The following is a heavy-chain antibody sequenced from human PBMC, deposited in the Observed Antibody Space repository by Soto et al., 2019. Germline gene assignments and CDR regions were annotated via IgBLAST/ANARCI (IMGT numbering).Heavy chain of an antibody. J-gene: IGHJ4*02. D-gene: IGHD1-26*01. CDR2: IYSSGSA. V-gene: IGHV4-4*07. Sequence: SETLSLTCTVSRASIYTYSWTWIRQPAGKGLQWIGHIYSSGSANYSPSLKSRVSMSVDSSKNQISLKLSSVTAADTAVYYCATIVGANEYLGQGTLVTVSS. CDR3: ATIVGANEY. CDR1: RASIYTYS.